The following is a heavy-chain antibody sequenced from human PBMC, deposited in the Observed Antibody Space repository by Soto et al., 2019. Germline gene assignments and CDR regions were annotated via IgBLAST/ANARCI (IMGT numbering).Heavy chain of an antibody. V-gene: IGHV3-11*05. CDR1: GFTFSDYY. Sequence: GGSLRLSCAVSGFTFSDYYMTWIRQAPGTGLEWVSYISSSTSHTNYADSVKGRFTISRDNSKNSLYLQMNSLKAEDTAFYYCIREMDAGGLDNWGQGTLVTVSS. J-gene: IGHJ4*02. CDR2: ISSSTSHT. CDR3: IREMDAGGLDN. D-gene: IGHD3-16*01.